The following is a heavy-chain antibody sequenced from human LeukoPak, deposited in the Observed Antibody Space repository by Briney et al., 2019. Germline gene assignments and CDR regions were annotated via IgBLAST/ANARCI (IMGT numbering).Heavy chain of an antibody. CDR3: ARLKLGAYFDL. CDR1: GGSTSSDY. CDR2: VYNSGDT. J-gene: IGHJ2*01. V-gene: IGHV4-59*08. Sequence: SETLSLTCTVSGGSTSSDYWSWIRQSPGKGLEWVGYVYNSGDTGKNPSLKSRVTILLDTSKNQCSLKLASVSAADTAVYYCARLKLGAYFDLWGRGTLVTVSS. D-gene: IGHD3-16*01.